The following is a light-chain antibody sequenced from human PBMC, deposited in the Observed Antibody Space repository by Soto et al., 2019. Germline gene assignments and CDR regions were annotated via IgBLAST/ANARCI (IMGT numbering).Light chain of an antibody. J-gene: IGKJ1*01. Sequence: EIVLTQSPGTLSLSPGERATLSCRASQSVSDTYLAWYQQKPGQAPRLLIYGASIRATGIPGRFSGSGSGTDFTLTITRLEPEDFAVYYCQQFGSSLWTFSQGTKVEIK. CDR2: GAS. V-gene: IGKV3-20*01. CDR1: QSVSDTY. CDR3: QQFGSSLWT.